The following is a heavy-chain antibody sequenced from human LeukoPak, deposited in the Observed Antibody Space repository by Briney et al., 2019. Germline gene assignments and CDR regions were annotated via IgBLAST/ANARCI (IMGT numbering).Heavy chain of an antibody. CDR1: GYTFIRYY. V-gene: IGHV1-46*01. D-gene: IGHD4-17*01. Sequence: ASVKVSFKASGYTFIRYYMHWVRQATGQGLEWMGMINPSGGSTSYAQKFQGRVTMTRDTSTSTVYMELSRLRSEDTAVYYCARGGYGDRIDYWGQGTLVSVSS. CDR3: ARGGYGDRIDY. CDR2: INPSGGST. J-gene: IGHJ4*02.